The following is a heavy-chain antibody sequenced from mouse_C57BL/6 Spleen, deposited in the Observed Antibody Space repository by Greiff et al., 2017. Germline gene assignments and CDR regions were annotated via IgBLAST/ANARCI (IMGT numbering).Heavy chain of an antibody. CDR1: GYAFTNYL. V-gene: IGHV1-54*01. J-gene: IGHJ3*01. CDR2: INPGSGGT. Sequence: QVQLKQSGAELVRPGTSVKVSCKASGYAFTNYLIEWVKQRPGQGLEWIGVINPGSGGTNYNEKFKGKATLTADKSSSTAYMQLSSLTSEDAAVYFCARSGTWFAYWGQGTLVTVSA. CDR3: ARSGTWFAY. D-gene: IGHD4-1*01.